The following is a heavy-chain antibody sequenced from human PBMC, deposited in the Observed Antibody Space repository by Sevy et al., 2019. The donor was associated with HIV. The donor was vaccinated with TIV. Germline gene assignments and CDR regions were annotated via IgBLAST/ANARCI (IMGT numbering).Heavy chain of an antibody. Sequence: GGSLRLSCAASGFTFSSYAMSWVRQAPGKGLEWVSYISRSSGTIRYADSVKGRVTIPRDNAKNSLFLHMNSLRAEDTAVYYCAGDDHWAFDYWGQGALVTVSS. D-gene: IGHD7-27*01. CDR3: AGDDHWAFDY. CDR1: GFTFSSYA. J-gene: IGHJ4*02. CDR2: ISRSSGTI. V-gene: IGHV3-48*01.